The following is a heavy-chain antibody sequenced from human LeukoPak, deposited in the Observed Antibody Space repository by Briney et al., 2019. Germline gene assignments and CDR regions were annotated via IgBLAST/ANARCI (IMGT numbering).Heavy chain of an antibody. J-gene: IGHJ4*02. CDR1: GFTFSSYA. Sequence: GGSLRLSCAASGFTFSSYAMSWVRQAPGKGLEWVSAISGSGGSTYYADSVKGRFTISRDNSKNTLYLQMNSLRAEDTAVYYCARTYYYDSSDYSALGYWGQGTLVTVSS. V-gene: IGHV3-23*01. CDR3: ARTYYYDSSDYSALGY. D-gene: IGHD3-22*01. CDR2: ISGSGGST.